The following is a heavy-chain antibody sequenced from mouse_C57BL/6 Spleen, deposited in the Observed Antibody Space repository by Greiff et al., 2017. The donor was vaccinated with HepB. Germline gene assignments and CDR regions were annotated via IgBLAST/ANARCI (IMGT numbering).Heavy chain of an antibody. J-gene: IGHJ4*01. CDR1: GYTFTGYW. Sequence: QVQLQQSGAELMKPGASVKLSCKATGYTFTGYWIEWVKQRPGHGLEWIGEILPGSGSTNYNEKFKGKATFTADTSSNTAYMQLSSLTTEDSAISYCARSRIYYYGSSYGENYAMDYWGQGTSVTVSS. V-gene: IGHV1-9*01. CDR2: ILPGSGST. CDR3: ARSRIYYYGSSYGENYAMDY. D-gene: IGHD1-1*01.